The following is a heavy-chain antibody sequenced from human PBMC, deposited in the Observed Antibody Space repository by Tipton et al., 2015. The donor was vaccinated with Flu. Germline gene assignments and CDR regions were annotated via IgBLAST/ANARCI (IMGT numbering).Heavy chain of an antibody. CDR2: INQDGSVI. V-gene: IGHV3-7*01. Sequence: SLRLSCAASGFSFSDHGMHWVRQAPGKGLEWVANINQDGSVIYYVDSVRGRFTISRDNAKNSLYLQMNSLRGEDSAVYYCGRAIGGSNSYWGQGTLVTVSS. CDR1: GFSFSDHG. D-gene: IGHD1-14*01. J-gene: IGHJ4*02. CDR3: GRAIGGSNSY.